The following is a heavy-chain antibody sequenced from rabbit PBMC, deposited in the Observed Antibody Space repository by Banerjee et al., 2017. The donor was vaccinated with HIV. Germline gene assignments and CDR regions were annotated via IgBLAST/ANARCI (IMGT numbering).Heavy chain of an antibody. D-gene: IGHD6-1*01. Sequence: QSLEESGGDRVKPEGGLTLTCTAYGFSFSNKYEMGWDRQATGKGLEWIACINTNTGNTVYASWAKGPFTISKTSSTKVTLQMPSLTAADTAAYFCARPYAGYGYPMHLWGPGTLVTVS. CDR2: INTNTGNT. V-gene: IGHV1S40*01. J-gene: IGHJ4*01. CDR1: GFSFSNKYE. CDR3: ARPYAGYGYPMHL.